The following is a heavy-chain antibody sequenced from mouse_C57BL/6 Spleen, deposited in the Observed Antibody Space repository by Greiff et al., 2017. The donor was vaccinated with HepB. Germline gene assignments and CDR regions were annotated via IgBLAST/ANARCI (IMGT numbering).Heavy chain of an antibody. Sequence: QVQLQQSGPELVKPGASVKISCKASGYAFSSSWMNWVKQRPGKGLEWIGRIDPGDGDTNYNGKFKGKATLTADKSSSTAYMQLSSLTSEDSAVYFCARWYDYDERAYAMGYWGQGTSVTVSS. CDR1: GYAFSSSW. CDR3: ARWYDYDERAYAMGY. J-gene: IGHJ4*01. CDR2: IDPGDGDT. D-gene: IGHD2-4*01. V-gene: IGHV1-82*01.